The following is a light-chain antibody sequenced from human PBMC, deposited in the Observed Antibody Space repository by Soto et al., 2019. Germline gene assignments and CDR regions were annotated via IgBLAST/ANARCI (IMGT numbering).Light chain of an antibody. Sequence: EIVLTQSPATLSLSPGERATLSCRASQSVSSYLAWYQQKPGQAPRLLIYDASNRATGIPARFSGSGSGTDFTLTISRLEPEDFAVYYCQQYDSTPFYTFGQGTKLEIK. CDR2: DAS. V-gene: IGKV3-11*01. CDR1: QSVSSY. J-gene: IGKJ2*01. CDR3: QQYDSTPFYT.